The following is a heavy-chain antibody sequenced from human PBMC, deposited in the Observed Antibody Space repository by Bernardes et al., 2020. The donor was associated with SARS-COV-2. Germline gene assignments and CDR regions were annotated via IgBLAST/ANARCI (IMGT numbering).Heavy chain of an antibody. CDR1: GFTFSSYS. J-gene: IGHJ6*02. CDR2: ISGSSSYI. V-gene: IGHV3-21*01. D-gene: IGHD2-15*01. Sequence: GSLRLSCAASGFTFSSYSMSWVRQAPGKGLEWVSSISGSSSYIYYADSVKGRFTISRDNAKNSLYLQMNSLRGDDTAVYYCARAFCSGGSCYGGYGLDVWGQGTTVTVSS. CDR3: ARAFCSGGSCYGGYGLDV.